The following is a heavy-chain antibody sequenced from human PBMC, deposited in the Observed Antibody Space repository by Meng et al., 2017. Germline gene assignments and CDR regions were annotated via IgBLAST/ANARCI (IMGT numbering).Heavy chain of an antibody. CDR3: ARDGVGATEGYFDY. V-gene: IGHV1-69*06. D-gene: IGHD1-26*01. CDR1: GGPFGRYA. CDR2: IIPIFGTA. Sequence: QVCLVQAGAGVKKPGYSVQVSCKASGGPFGRYAISWVRQAPGQGLEWMGGIIPIFGTANYAQKFQGRVTITADKSTSTAYMELSSLRSEDTAVYYCARDGVGATEGYFDYWGQGTLVTVSS. J-gene: IGHJ4*02.